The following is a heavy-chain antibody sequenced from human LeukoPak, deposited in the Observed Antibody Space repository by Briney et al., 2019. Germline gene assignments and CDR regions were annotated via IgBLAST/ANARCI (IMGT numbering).Heavy chain of an antibody. D-gene: IGHD2-8*01. J-gene: IGHJ4*02. CDR3: ARQYCTNGVCYSSVDY. V-gene: IGHV1-8*01. CDR2: MSPNSGNT. CDR1: GYTFTSYD. Sequence: ASVKVSCKASGYTFTSYDINWVRQATGQGLEWMGWMSPNSGNTGYAQKFQGRVTMTRNTSISTAYMELSSLRSEDTAVYYCARQYCTNGVCYSSVDYWGQGTLVTVSS.